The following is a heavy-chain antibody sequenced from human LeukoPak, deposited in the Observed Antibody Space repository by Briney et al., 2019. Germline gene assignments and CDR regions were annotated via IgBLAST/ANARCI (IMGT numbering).Heavy chain of an antibody. Sequence: ASVKVSCKASGYTFTSYYMHWVRQAPGQGLEWMGVINPSGGDTSYAQKFQGRLTMTRDTSTNTVYMELTSLRSEDTAVYYCAREVMDNLRFDYWGQGTLVTVSS. V-gene: IGHV1-46*01. CDR1: GYTFTSYY. D-gene: IGHD1-14*01. CDR3: AREVMDNLRFDY. CDR2: INPSGGDT. J-gene: IGHJ4*02.